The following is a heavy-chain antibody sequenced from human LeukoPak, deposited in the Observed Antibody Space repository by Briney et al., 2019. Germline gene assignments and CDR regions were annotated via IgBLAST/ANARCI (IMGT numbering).Heavy chain of an antibody. J-gene: IGHJ6*03. CDR2: IYSGGTT. Sequence: GGSLRPSCAASGFTVSSNFMSWVRQAPGKGLEWVSVIYSGGTTYYADSVKGRFTISRDISKNTLHLQMNSLRAEDTAVYYCARDGYGYNYMDVWGGGTTVTVSS. CDR1: GFTVSSNF. V-gene: IGHV3-53*01. CDR3: ARDGYGYNYMDV. D-gene: IGHD5-12*01.